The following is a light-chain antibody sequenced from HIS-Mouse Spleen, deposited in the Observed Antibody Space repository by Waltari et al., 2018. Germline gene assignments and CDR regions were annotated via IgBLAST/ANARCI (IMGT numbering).Light chain of an antibody. CDR1: SRDVGGYNY. CDR2: DVS. J-gene: IGLJ2*01. Sequence: QSARTQPASVSGSPGQSSTISCTGTSRDVGGYNYVSWYQQHPGKAPKLMLYDVSNRPSGVSNRFSGSKSGNTASLTISGLQAEDEADYYCSSYTSSSTEVFGGGTKLTVL. CDR3: SSYTSSSTEV. V-gene: IGLV2-14*03.